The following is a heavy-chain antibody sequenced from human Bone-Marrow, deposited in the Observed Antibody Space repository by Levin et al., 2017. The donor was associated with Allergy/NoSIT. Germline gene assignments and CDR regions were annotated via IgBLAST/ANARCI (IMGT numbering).Heavy chain of an antibody. V-gene: IGHV3-30*18. CDR2: ISYDGSNK. Sequence: GGSLRLSCAASGFTFSSYGMHWVRQAPGKGLEWVAVISYDGSNKYYADSVKGRFTISRDNSKNTLYLQMNSLRAEDTAVYYCAKSGGSYRGTALYFDYWGQGTLVTVSS. CDR3: AKSGGSYRGTALYFDY. D-gene: IGHD1-26*01. CDR1: GFTFSSYG. J-gene: IGHJ4*02.